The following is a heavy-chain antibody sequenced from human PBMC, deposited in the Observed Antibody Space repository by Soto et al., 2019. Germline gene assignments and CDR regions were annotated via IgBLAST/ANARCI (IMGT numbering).Heavy chain of an antibody. J-gene: IGHJ4*01. V-gene: IGHV1-69*13. CDR3: ARPPGQWLYYLGY. D-gene: IGHD6-19*01. Sequence: ATVKVSSRSSGSTFNFYAISWVRQAPGEWLEWMGGVVPHSGTATYARTFQGRLTVNADESSSTAYMGLSRLTSEDTAIYYCARPPGQWLYYLGYWGQGALVTVSS. CDR2: VVPHSGTA. CDR1: GSTFNFYA.